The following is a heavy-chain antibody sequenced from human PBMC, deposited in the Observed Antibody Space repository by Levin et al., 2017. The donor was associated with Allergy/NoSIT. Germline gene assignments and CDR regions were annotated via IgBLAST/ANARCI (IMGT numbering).Heavy chain of an antibody. CDR3: ARYSYGVDFDY. D-gene: IGHD5-18*01. J-gene: IGHJ4*02. CDR1: GGSISSSSYY. V-gene: IGHV4-39*01. Sequence: SETLSLTCTVSGGSISSSSYYWGWIRQPPGKGLEWIGSIYYSGSTYYNPSLKSRVTISVDTSKNQFSLKLSSVTAADTAVYYCARYSYGVDFDYWGQGTLVTVSS. CDR2: IYYSGST.